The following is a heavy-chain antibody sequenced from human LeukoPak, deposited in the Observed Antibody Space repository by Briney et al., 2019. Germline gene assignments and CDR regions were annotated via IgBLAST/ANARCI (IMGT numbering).Heavy chain of an antibody. Sequence: GGSLRLSCAASGFTFSSYAMHWVRQAPGKGLEWVAVISYDGSNKYYADSVKGRITISRDNSKNTLYLQMNSLRAEDTAVYYCAKDSTKRAVAGPNWFDPWGQGTLVTVSS. CDR1: GFTFSSYA. CDR3: AKDSTKRAVAGPNWFDP. V-gene: IGHV3-30-3*01. J-gene: IGHJ5*02. CDR2: ISYDGSNK. D-gene: IGHD6-19*01.